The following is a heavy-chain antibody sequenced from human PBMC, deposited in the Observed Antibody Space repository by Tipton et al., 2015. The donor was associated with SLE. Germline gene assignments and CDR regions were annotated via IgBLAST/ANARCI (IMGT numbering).Heavy chain of an antibody. CDR1: GFTFSSYG. J-gene: IGHJ6*02. CDR3: AGMVSPLYGMDV. Sequence: SLRLSCAASGFTFSSYGMHWVRQAPGKGLEWVAVIWYDGSNKYYADSVKGRFTISRDNSKNTLYLQMNSLRAEDTAVYYCAGMVSPLYGMDVWGQGTTVTVSS. V-gene: IGHV3-33*01. CDR2: IWYDGSNK. D-gene: IGHD2-8*01.